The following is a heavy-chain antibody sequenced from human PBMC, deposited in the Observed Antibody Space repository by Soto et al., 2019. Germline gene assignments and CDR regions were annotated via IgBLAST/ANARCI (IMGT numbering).Heavy chain of an antibody. V-gene: IGHV3-30*18. CDR2: ISYDGSNK. D-gene: IGHD2-21*02. CDR1: GFTFSSYG. Sequence: GGSLRLSCAASGFTFSSYGMHWVRQAPGKGLEWVAVISYDGSNKYYADSVKGRFTISRDNSKNTLYLQMNSLRAEDTAVYYCAKDRFVVVTASYGMDVWGQGTTVTVSS. CDR3: AKDRFVVVTASYGMDV. J-gene: IGHJ6*02.